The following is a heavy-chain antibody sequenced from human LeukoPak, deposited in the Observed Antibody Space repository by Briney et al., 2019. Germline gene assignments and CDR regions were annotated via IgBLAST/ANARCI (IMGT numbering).Heavy chain of an antibody. J-gene: IGHJ4*02. Sequence: SETLSLTCAVYGGSLSGYYWSWIRQPPVKGLEWIGEINHSGSTNYNPSLKSRVTISVDTSKNQFSLKLSSVTAADTAVYYCAREYYYDSSGYFYWGQGTLVTVSS. V-gene: IGHV4-34*01. D-gene: IGHD3-22*01. CDR2: INHSGST. CDR3: AREYYYDSSGYFY. CDR1: GGSLSGYY.